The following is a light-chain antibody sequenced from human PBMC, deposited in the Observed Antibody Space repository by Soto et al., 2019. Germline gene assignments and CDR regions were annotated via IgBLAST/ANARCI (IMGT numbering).Light chain of an antibody. J-gene: IGLJ7*01. V-gene: IGLV2-14*01. CDR1: SSDVGGYNY. CDR2: EVT. Sequence: QSALTQPASVSGSPGQSITISCTGTSSDVGGYNYVSWYQQHPGKAPKLMIYEVTKWPSGVSNRFSGSKSGNTASLTISGLQAEDEADYYCSSYTSIGTVLFGGGTQLTVL. CDR3: SSYTSIGTVL.